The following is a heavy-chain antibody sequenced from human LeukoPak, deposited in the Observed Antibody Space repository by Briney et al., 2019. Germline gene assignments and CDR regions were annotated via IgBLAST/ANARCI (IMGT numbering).Heavy chain of an antibody. D-gene: IGHD3-3*01. CDR1: GYTFTSYG. CDR2: MSAYNGDT. J-gene: IGHJ6*03. V-gene: IGHV1-18*01. Sequence: ASVKVSCKASGYTFTSYGISWVRQAPGQGLEWMGWMSAYNGDTNYAQKLQGRVTLTTDTSTSTAYIELRSLRSDDTAVYYCARVGTYYDFWSGYKNYYYYMDVWGKGTTVTVSS. CDR3: ARVGTYYDFWSGYKNYYYYMDV.